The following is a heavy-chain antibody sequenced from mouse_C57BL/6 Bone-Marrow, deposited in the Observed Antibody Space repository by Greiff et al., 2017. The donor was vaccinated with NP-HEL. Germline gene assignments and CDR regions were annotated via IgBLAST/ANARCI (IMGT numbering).Heavy chain of an antibody. CDR2: ISYDGSN. V-gene: IGHV3-6*01. CDR1: GYSITSGYY. CDR3: ARDGDSNYLL. D-gene: IGHD2-5*01. J-gene: IGHJ3*01. Sequence: DVQLQESGPGLVKPSQSLSLTCSVTGYSITSGYYWNWIRQFPGNKLEWMGYISYDGSNNYNPSLKNRISITRDTSKNQFFLKLNSVTTEDTATYYCARDGDSNYLLWGQGTLVTVSA.